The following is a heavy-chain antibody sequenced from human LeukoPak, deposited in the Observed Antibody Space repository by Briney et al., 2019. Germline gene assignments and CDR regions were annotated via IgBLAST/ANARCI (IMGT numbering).Heavy chain of an antibody. D-gene: IGHD1-26*01. CDR3: ARNGGSYSFDF. CDR1: GGSISGYY. J-gene: IGHJ4*02. CDR2: MYYSGST. V-gene: IGHV4-59*01. Sequence: SETLSLTCIVSGGSISGYYWSWIRQPPGKGLEWIGYMYYSGSTNYNPSLKSRVTILVDTSRNQFSLKLRSVTAADTAVYYCARNGGSYSFDFWGQGTLVTASS.